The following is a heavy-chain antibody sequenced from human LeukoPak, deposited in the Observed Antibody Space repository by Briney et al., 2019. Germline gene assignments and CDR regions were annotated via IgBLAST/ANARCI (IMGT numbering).Heavy chain of an antibody. CDR1: GYRFTNYY. V-gene: IGHV1-2*02. J-gene: IGHJ5*02. Sequence: ASVKVSCKTSGYRFTNYYMHWVRQAPGQGLEWMGWINPNSGGTNYAQKFQGRVTMTRDTSISTAYMELSRLRSDDTAVYYCARLGHYYDSSGYGYNWFDPWGQGTLVTVSS. CDR3: ARLGHYYDSSGYGYNWFDP. D-gene: IGHD3-22*01. CDR2: INPNSGGT.